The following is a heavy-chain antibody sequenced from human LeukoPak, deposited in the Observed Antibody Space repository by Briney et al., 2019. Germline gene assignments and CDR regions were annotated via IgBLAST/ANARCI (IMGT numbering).Heavy chain of an antibody. CDR2: INHSGST. V-gene: IGHV4-34*01. CDR3: AKVANYYYGSESYYFFEH. Sequence: PSETLSLTCGVYGGSFSGYYWSWIRQPPGKGLEWIGEINHSGSTNYNPSLKSRVTISVDTSKNQFSLKLSSVTAADTAVYYCAKVANYYYGSESYYFFEHWGQGTPVTASS. D-gene: IGHD3-10*01. CDR1: GGSFSGYY. J-gene: IGHJ4*02.